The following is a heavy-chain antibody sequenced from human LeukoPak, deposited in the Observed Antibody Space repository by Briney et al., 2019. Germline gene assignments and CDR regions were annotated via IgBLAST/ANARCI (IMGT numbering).Heavy chain of an antibody. CDR2: VNYGGST. CDR1: GVSLISSSYD. Sequence: SETLSLTCTVSGVSLISSSYDWGWIRPPPGKGLEWIGSVNYGGSTDYNPSLKSRVTISVDASKNQFSLKMRSVTAADTAVYYCARHFDNWGQGTLVTVSS. CDR3: ARHFDN. J-gene: IGHJ4*02. V-gene: IGHV4-39*01.